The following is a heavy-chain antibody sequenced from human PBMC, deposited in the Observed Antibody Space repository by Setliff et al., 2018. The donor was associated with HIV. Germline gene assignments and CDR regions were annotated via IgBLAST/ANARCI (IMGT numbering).Heavy chain of an antibody. Sequence: LRLSCSVSGFTFSDNYMGWIRLAPGKGLEWISSISHSSSPRHYADSVKGRFTISRDNAKNSLYLEMNRLRADDTAVYYCVSVITVLRLYEWSYYFDYWGQGTLVTVSS. D-gene: IGHD3-3*01. CDR3: VSVITVLRLYEWSYYFDY. CDR2: ISHSSSPR. CDR1: GFTFSDNY. J-gene: IGHJ4*02. V-gene: IGHV3-11*01.